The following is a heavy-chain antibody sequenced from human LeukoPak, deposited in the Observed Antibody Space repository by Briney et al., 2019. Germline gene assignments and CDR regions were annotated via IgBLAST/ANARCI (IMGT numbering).Heavy chain of an antibody. CDR3: AKVRTRYDSSGYVDY. Sequence: PGGSLRLSCAASGFTFSSYAMSWVRQAPGKGLEWVSAISGGGGSTYYADSVKGRFTISRDNSKNTLYLQMNSLRAEDTAVYYCAKVRTRYDSSGYVDYWGQGTLVTVSS. V-gene: IGHV3-23*01. CDR2: ISGGGGST. J-gene: IGHJ4*02. CDR1: GFTFSSYA. D-gene: IGHD3-22*01.